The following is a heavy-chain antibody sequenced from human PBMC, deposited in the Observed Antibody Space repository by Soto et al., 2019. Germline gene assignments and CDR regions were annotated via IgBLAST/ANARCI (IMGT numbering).Heavy chain of an antibody. CDR1: GYTFTGYY. J-gene: IGHJ4*02. CDR2: INPNSGGT. D-gene: IGHD3-9*01. CDR3: ARAGDYDILTGPLYYFDY. V-gene: IGHV1-2*04. Sequence: ASVKVSCKASGYTFTGYYMHWVRQAPGQGLEWMGWINPNSGGTNYAQKFQGWVTMTRDTSISTAYMELSRLRSDDTAAYYCARAGDYDILTGPLYYFDYWGQGTLVTVSS.